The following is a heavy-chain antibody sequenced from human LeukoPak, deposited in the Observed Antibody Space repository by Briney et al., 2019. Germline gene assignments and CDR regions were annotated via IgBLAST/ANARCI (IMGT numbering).Heavy chain of an antibody. CDR1: GGSISSYY. V-gene: IGHV4-4*07. D-gene: IGHD6-19*01. CDR2: IYTSGST. CDR3: ARRLYSSGHRLPFGRGRKNYMDV. Sequence: SETLSLTCTVSGGSISSYYWSWIRQPAGKGLEWIGRIYTSGSTNYNPSLKSRVTISVDTSKNQFSLKLSSVTAADTAVYYCARRLYSSGHRLPFGRGRKNYMDVWGKGTTVTISS. J-gene: IGHJ6*03.